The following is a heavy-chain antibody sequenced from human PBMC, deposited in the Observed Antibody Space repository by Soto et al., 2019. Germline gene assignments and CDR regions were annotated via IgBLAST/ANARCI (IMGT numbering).Heavy chain of an antibody. D-gene: IGHD3-3*01. V-gene: IGHV1-2*02. CDR2: INTDSGDT. J-gene: IGHJ6*02. Sequence: ASVKVSCKASGYSFAGYLLHWVRQAPGQGLEWMGWINTDSGDTKYARKFQGRVTMTRDTSTSTGYMELSSLRSDDTAVYHCTRGTGFWSGYYRYYGMDVWGQGTTVTVSS. CDR3: TRGTGFWSGYYRYYGMDV. CDR1: GYSFAGYL.